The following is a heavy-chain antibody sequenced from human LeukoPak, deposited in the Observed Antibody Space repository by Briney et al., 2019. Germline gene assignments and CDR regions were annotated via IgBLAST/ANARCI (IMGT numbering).Heavy chain of an antibody. CDR3: ARDYGVGGAFDI. CDR2: IYYSGST. CDR1: GGSISSYY. Sequence: SETLSLTCTVSGGSISSYYWSWIRQPPRKGLEWIGYIYYSGSTNYNPSLKSRVTISVDTSKNQFSLKLSSVTAADTAVYYCARDYGVGGAFDIWGQGTMVTVSS. J-gene: IGHJ3*02. V-gene: IGHV4-59*01. D-gene: IGHD4-17*01.